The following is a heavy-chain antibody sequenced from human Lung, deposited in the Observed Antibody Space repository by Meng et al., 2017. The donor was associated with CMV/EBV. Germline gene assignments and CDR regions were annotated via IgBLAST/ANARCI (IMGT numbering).Heavy chain of an antibody. Sequence: QVQLVQSGPEVKKPGAPVRVACKASGYNFTGYHITWVRQAPGQGLEGMGWMKTNSGDTGYAQKFQGRFTITRHTSVDTAYLELSSLTSEDSAVYYCASGPPDTTLNDRWGQRTLVTVSS. CDR3: ASGPPDTTLNDR. V-gene: IGHV1-8*01. CDR1: GYNFTGYH. J-gene: IGHJ5*02. CDR2: MKTNSGDT. D-gene: IGHD2-15*01.